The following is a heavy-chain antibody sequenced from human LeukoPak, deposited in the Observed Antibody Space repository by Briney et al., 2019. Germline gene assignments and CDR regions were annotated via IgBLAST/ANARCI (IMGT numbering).Heavy chain of an antibody. D-gene: IGHD1-26*01. CDR2: ARNKANSHTT. V-gene: IGHV3-72*01. CDR3: ARGPTGSYSNFDY. CDR1: GFTFSDHY. Sequence: GGSLRLSCAASGFTFSDHYMDWVRQAPGKGLEWVGCARNKANSHTTEYAASVKGRFTISRDDSKNSLYLQMNSLKTEDTAVYYCARGPTGSYSNFDYWGQGTLVTVSS. J-gene: IGHJ4*02.